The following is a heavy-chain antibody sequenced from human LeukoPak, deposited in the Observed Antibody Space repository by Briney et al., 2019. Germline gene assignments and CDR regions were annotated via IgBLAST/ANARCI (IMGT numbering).Heavy chain of an antibody. CDR1: GFTFSNYA. J-gene: IGHJ4*02. D-gene: IGHD3-10*01. CDR2: MSYDGSHQ. V-gene: IGHV3-30*07. Sequence: GGSLRLSCAASGFTFSNYAMHWVRQAPGRGLEWVALMSYDGSHQYYAGSVKGRFTISRDNSKNTLYLQMNSLRAEDTAVYYCAKDPWFGNWGQGTLVTVSS. CDR3: AKDPWFGN.